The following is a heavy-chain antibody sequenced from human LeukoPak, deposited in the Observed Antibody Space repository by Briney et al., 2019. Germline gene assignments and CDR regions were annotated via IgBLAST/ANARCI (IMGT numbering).Heavy chain of an antibody. CDR3: ARDTVYYYDSSGYYRHVVRRRRWFDP. Sequence: ASVKVSCKASGGTFSSYAISWVRQAPGQGLEWMGWISAYNGNTNYAQKLQGRVTMTTDTSTSTAYMELRSLRSDDTAVYYCARDTVYYYDSSGYYRHVVRRRRWFDPWGQGTLVTVSS. CDR1: GGTFSSYA. CDR2: ISAYNGNT. J-gene: IGHJ5*02. D-gene: IGHD3-22*01. V-gene: IGHV1-18*01.